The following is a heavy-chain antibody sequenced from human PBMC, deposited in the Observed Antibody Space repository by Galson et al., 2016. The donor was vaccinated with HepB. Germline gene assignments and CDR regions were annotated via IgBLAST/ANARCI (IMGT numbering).Heavy chain of an antibody. CDR1: GFTFSDYW. Sequence: SLRLSCAVSGFTFSDYWMHWVRQAPGRGLVWVARINRDGSAASYADFVKGRFTISRDNSKNTLYLQMNSLRAEDTAVYYCAKDEMATVRLGFDYWGQGTLVTVSS. D-gene: IGHD5-24*01. J-gene: IGHJ4*02. CDR2: INRDGSAA. V-gene: IGHV3-74*01. CDR3: AKDEMATVRLGFDY.